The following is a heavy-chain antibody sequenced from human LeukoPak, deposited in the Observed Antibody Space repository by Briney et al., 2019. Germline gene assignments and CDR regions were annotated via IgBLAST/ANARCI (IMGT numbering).Heavy chain of an antibody. CDR1: GFTFSTYS. CDR3: ARRLLWFGELSTHNWFDP. CDR2: MSGDGKTI. D-gene: IGHD3-10*01. V-gene: IGHV3-48*02. Sequence: GGSLRLSCSASGFTFSTYSMTWVRQTPGKGLEWVSYMSGDGKTIFYADSVRGRFTISRDNAKNSLYLQMNSLRDEDTAVYYCARRLLWFGELSTHNWFDPWGQGTLVTVSS. J-gene: IGHJ5*02.